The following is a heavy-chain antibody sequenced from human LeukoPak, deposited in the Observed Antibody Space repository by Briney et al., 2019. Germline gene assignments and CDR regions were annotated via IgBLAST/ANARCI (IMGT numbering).Heavy chain of an antibody. D-gene: IGHD3-3*01. CDR2: IKLDGSEK. V-gene: IGHV3-7*03. CDR3: ARDQCDTWSRRGNFDS. CDR1: GFTFGKYW. J-gene: IGHJ4*02. Sequence: GGSLRLSCVASGFTFGKYWMSWVRQAPGKGLEWVANIKLDGSEKNYVDSVKGRFTISRDNTKNSLYLQMNSLGAEDTAVFYCARDQCDTWSRRGNFDSWGQGTLVTVSS.